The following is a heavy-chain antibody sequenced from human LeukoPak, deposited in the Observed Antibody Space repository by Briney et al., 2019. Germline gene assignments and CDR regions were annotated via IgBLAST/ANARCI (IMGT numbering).Heavy chain of an antibody. D-gene: IGHD4/OR15-4a*01. CDR1: GLIFRSYA. Sequence: GGSLRLSCAPSGLIFRSYAMTCVRQAPGGGLEWVSGISGSGGSTYYGDSVTGRFTISRDNSKNTLYLQLNSLRVEDTAIYYCATMTMSDYWGQGTLVTVSS. CDR3: ATMTMSDY. J-gene: IGHJ4*02. V-gene: IGHV3-23*01. CDR2: ISGSGGST.